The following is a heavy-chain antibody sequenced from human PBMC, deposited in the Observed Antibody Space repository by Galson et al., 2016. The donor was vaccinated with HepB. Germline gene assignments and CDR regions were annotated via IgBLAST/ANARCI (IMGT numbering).Heavy chain of an antibody. J-gene: IGHJ6*02. Sequence: SVKVSCKASGYTFTSYTIHWVRQAPGQGLEWMGWINAGTGNTKYSQNFQGRVTITRDTSASTAYMELSSLRSEDTAVYYCVRDLGHNILTGYTYYYFYGMDVWGQGTTVTVSS. V-gene: IGHV1-3*01. CDR2: INAGTGNT. CDR3: VRDLGHNILTGYTYYYFYGMDV. CDR1: GYTFTSYT. D-gene: IGHD3-9*01.